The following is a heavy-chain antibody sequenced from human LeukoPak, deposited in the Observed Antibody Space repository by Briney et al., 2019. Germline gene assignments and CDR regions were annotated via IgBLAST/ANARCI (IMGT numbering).Heavy chain of an antibody. CDR2: IGTAGDT. J-gene: IGHJ4*02. CDR1: GFTFSSYD. V-gene: IGHV3-13*01. D-gene: IGHD3-10*01. CDR3: AAMVRGAHY. Sequence: PAGPLRLSCSASGFTFSSYDMHWARQATGNAQEWVPAIGTAGDTYYPGSVKDRFTISRENAKNSLYLQMNSLRAGDTAVYYCAAMVRGAHYWGKGTLVTVSS.